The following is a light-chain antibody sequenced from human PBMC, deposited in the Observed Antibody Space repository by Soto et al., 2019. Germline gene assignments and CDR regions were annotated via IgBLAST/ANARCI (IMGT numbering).Light chain of an antibody. CDR2: SNN. CDR1: SSHIGSNT. CDR3: AAWDDSLNGRYV. J-gene: IGLJ1*01. V-gene: IGLV1-44*01. Sequence: QSVLAQPPSASGTPGQRVIISCSGSSSHIGSNTINWYQQLPGTAPKFLIYSNNQRPSGVPDRFSGSKSGTSASLAISGLQSEDEADYYCAAWDDSLNGRYVFGTGTKVTVL.